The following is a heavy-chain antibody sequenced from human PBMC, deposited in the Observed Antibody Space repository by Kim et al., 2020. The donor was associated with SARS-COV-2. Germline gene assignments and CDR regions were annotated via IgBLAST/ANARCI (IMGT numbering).Heavy chain of an antibody. D-gene: IGHD4-17*01. CDR1: GFTFSSYG. J-gene: IGHJ6*02. Sequence: GGSLRLSCAASGFTFSSYGMHWVRQAPGKGLEWVAVISYDGSNKYYADSVKGRFTISRDNSKNTLYLQMNSLRAEDTAVYYCAKTSPLGDYYYGMDVWGQGTTVTVSS. CDR2: ISYDGSNK. V-gene: IGHV3-30*18. CDR3: AKTSPLGDYYYGMDV.